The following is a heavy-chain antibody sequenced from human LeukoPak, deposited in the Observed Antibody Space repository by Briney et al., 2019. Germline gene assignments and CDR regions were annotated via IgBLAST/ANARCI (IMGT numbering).Heavy chain of an antibody. CDR1: GYSFTSYW. CDR3: ARQLASRGYCSSPSCYFPFDY. Sequence: GESLKISCKGSGYSFTSYWIGWVRQMPGKGLEWMGIIYPGDSDTRYSPSFQGQVTISADKSISTAYLQWSSLKASGTAMYYCARQLASRGYCSSPSCYFPFDYWGQGTLVTVSS. D-gene: IGHD2-2*01. J-gene: IGHJ4*02. CDR2: IYPGDSDT. V-gene: IGHV5-51*01.